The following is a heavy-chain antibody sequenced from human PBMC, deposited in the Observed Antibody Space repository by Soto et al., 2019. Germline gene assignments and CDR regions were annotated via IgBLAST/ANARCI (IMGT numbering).Heavy chain of an antibody. D-gene: IGHD3-22*01. J-gene: IGHJ4*02. V-gene: IGHV1-18*04. CDR2: ISAHNGDT. Sequence: ASVKVSCKASGYSFSTYGFSWVRQAPGQGLECVGWISAHNGDTHYSQKFQGRVTLTTDTSTNTGYMELRSLTSDDTAVYFCATEPIYYNDGSGYYPLGHWGQGTLVTVSS. CDR3: ATEPIYYNDGSGYYPLGH. CDR1: GYSFSTYG.